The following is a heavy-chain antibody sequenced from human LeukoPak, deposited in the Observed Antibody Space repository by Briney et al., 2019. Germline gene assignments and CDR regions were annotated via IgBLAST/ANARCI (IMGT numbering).Heavy chain of an antibody. D-gene: IGHD5-18*01. V-gene: IGHV3-30*02. CDR2: IRYDGSNK. J-gene: IGHJ4*02. Sequence: PGGSLRLSCAASGFTFSSYGMHWVRQAPGKGLEWVAFIRYDGSNKYYADSVKGRFTISRDNSKNTLYLQMNSLRAEDTAVYYCANSDVDTAMVMVDFFDYWGQGTLVTVSS. CDR1: GFTFSSYG. CDR3: ANSDVDTAMVMVDFFDY.